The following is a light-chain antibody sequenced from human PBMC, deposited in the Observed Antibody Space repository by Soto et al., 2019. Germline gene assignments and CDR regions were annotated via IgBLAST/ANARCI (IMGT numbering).Light chain of an antibody. J-gene: IGKJ5*01. V-gene: IGKV3-11*01. CDR3: QQRTKWPSST. CDR1: QSVSSY. Sequence: EIVLTQSPATLSLSPGERATLSCRASQSVSSYLAWYQQKPGQAPTLLIYDASNRATGIPARFSGSGSGTDFTLTISSLEPEDFAVYYCQQRTKWPSSTFCQGTRLEIK. CDR2: DAS.